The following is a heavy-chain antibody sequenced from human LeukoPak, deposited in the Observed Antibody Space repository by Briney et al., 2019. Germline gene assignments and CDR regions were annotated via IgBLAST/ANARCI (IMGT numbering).Heavy chain of an antibody. V-gene: IGHV1-2*02. CDR2: INPNSGGT. Sequence: ASVKVSCKASGYTFTGYYMHWVRQAPGQGLEWMGWINPNSGGTNYAQKFQGRVTMTRDTSISTAYMELSRLRSDDTAVYYCAREPKDCSGGSCYPGAFDYWGQGTLVIVSS. D-gene: IGHD2-15*01. CDR1: GYTFTGYY. CDR3: AREPKDCSGGSCYPGAFDY. J-gene: IGHJ4*02.